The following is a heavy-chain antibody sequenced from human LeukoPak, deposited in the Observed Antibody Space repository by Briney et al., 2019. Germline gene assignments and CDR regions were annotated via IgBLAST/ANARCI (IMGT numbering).Heavy chain of an antibody. CDR2: ISYDGSNK. D-gene: IGHD2-15*01. CDR1: GFTFSSYA. J-gene: IGHJ5*02. CDR3: ARESAPFSGFDP. Sequence: GGSLRLSCAASGFTFSSYAMHWVRQAPGKGLEWVAVISYDGSNKYYADSVKGRSTISRDNSKNTLYLQMNSLRAEDTAVYYCARESAPFSGFDPWGQGTLVTVSS. V-gene: IGHV3-30-3*01.